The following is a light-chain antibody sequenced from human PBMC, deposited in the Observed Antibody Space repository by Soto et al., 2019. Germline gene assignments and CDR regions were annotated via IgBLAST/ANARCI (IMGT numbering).Light chain of an antibody. CDR3: QQYNDWPLT. J-gene: IGKJ4*01. CDR1: QSVSTN. V-gene: IGKV3-15*01. Sequence: EIVMTQSPATLSVSPGERASLSCRASQSVSTNLAWYQQKPAQAPRLLIYGASTRATGIPARFSGGGSGKEFTLTISSLQSADFAVYYCQQYNDWPLTFGGGTKVEIK. CDR2: GAS.